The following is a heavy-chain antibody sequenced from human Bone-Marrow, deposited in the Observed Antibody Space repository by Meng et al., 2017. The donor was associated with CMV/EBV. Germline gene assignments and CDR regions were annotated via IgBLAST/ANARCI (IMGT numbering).Heavy chain of an antibody. CDR1: GYTFTTYD. CDR3: ARTRIEVEPDGTKIKYYNYGMDV. V-gene: IGHV1-8*01. D-gene: IGHD2-15*01. J-gene: IGHJ6*02. CDR2: MNPNSGNT. Sequence: ASVKVSCKASGYTFTTYDINWVRQATGQGPEWMGWMNPNSGNTGYAQKFQGRVTMTGVTSISTAYMELSSLTSDDTAVYYCARTRIEVEPDGTKIKYYNYGMDVWGQGTTVTVSS.